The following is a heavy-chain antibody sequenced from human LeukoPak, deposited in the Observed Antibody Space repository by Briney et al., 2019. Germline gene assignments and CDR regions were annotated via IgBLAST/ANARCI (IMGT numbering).Heavy chain of an antibody. J-gene: IGHJ3*02. CDR1: GYSFSSGYY. CDR2: IALNGLT. D-gene: IGHD1-26*01. CDR3: ASSYTGTYYDAFDI. Sequence: PAETLSQTCTVSGYSFSSGYYWGWIRQPPVKWLDWPARIALNGLTYYNRSLKSRFTISVDTSKNQSSLTLSSLTVAATAIYYCASSYTGTYYDAFDIWGQGTVVTVSS. V-gene: IGHV4-38-2*02.